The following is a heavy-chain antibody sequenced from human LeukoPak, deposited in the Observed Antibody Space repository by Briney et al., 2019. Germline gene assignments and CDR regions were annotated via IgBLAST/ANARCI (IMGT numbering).Heavy chain of an antibody. Sequence: PGGSLRLSCAASGFTFSSYWMHWVRQLPGKGLEWVSSIFPSGGEIHYADSVRGRFTISRDNSKSTLSLQMNSLRAEDTAIYYCATYRQVLLPFESWGQGTLVTVSS. CDR2: IFPSGGEI. J-gene: IGHJ4*02. CDR3: ATYRQVLLPFES. CDR1: GFTFSSYW. D-gene: IGHD2-8*02. V-gene: IGHV3-23*01.